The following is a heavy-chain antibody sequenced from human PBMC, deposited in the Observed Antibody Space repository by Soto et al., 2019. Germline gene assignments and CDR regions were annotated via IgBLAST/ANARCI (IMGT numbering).Heavy chain of an antibody. CDR2: INHSGST. CDR1: CGYCGGYY. CDR3: AIRSPNIVAVVAATLGCFHP. Sequence: SVPMSVTCAVDCGYCGGYYWRCISKHPRKGLEWIGEINHSGSTNYNPSLKSRVTISVDTSKNQFSLKLSSVTAADTAVYYCAIRSPNIVAVVAATLGCFHPWCQGPLVTVS. V-gene: IGHV4-34*01. D-gene: IGHD2-15*01. J-gene: IGHJ5*02.